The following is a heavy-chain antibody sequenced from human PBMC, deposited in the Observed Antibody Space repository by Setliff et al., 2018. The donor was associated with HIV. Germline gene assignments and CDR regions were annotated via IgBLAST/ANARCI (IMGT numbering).Heavy chain of an antibody. Sequence: PGGSLRLSCAASGFTFSNAWMTWVRQAPGKGLEWVGRIKTKTYGETIDYAAPVKGRFSISRDDSKNTLYLQMNSLKTEDAAVYYCTTGLRNHQVQGSGWFDSWGQGTLVTVSS. V-gene: IGHV3-15*01. CDR2: IKTKTYGETI. CDR3: TTGLRNHQVQGSGWFDS. J-gene: IGHJ5*01. CDR1: GFTFSNAW. D-gene: IGHD4-17*01.